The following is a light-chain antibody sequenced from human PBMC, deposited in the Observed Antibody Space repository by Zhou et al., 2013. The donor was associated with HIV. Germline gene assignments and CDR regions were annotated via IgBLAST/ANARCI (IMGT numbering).Light chain of an antibody. J-gene: IGKJ4*01. CDR3: QQYDSYPLT. CDR2: GAS. Sequence: DIQMTQSPSSLTASVGDRVTITCRASQGIRNYLAWFQLTPGKAPKSLIYGASSLQSGVPSNFSGSGSGTDFTLTISSLQPEDFATYYCQQYDSYPLTFGGGPRWR. V-gene: IGKV1-16*02. CDR1: QGIRNY.